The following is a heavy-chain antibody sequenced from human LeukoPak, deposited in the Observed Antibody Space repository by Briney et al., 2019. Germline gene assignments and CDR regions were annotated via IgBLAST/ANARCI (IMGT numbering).Heavy chain of an antibody. CDR1: GGTFSSYA. J-gene: IGHJ6*03. CDR2: FIPIFGTA. CDR3: ARSPPGLIYLDV. Sequence: SVKVSCKASGGTFSSYAISWVRQAPGQGFEWMGGFIPIFGTANYAQNFQGRVMITADESTSTAYMELSSLRSEDTAVYYCARSPPGLIYLDVWGKGTTVSVSS. V-gene: IGHV1-69*13. D-gene: IGHD2-8*01.